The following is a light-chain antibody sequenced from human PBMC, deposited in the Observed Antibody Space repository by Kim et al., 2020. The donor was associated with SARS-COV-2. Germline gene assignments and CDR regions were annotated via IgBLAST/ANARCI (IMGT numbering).Light chain of an antibody. J-gene: IGKJ1*01. CDR3: QQYDNRPPWT. CDR1: QSVSGN. Sequence: EIVMTQSPATLSVSPGERATLSCRASQSVSGNLAWYQQKPGQAPRLLIYGVSTRATGIPARFSGSGSGTEFTLTISSLQSEDFAVYYCQQYDNRPPWTFGQGTKLEIK. V-gene: IGKV3-15*01. CDR2: GVS.